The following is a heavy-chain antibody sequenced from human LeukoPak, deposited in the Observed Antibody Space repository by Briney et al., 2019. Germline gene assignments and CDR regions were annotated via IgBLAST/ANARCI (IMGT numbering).Heavy chain of an antibody. Sequence: PGGSLRLSCAASGFTFSSYSMNWVRQAPGKGLEGVSSISSSSSYIYYADSVKGRFTSSRYNAKNSLDLQMKSLRAEDTAVYYCARFRYCSGGSCYPGAFDIWGQGTMVTVSS. CDR3: ARFRYCSGGSCYPGAFDI. D-gene: IGHD2-15*01. V-gene: IGHV3-21*01. CDR2: ISSSSSYI. CDR1: GFTFSSYS. J-gene: IGHJ3*02.